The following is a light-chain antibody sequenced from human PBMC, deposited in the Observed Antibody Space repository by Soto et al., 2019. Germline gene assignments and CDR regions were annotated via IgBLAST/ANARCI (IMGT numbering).Light chain of an antibody. CDR1: QSVSTS. CDR3: QQYNSYRT. V-gene: IGKV1-5*03. J-gene: IGKJ1*01. Sequence: DIHITHSPSTLSASVGDRLTITCRASQSVSTSLAWYQQKPGIAPKLLIYQASSLENGVPSRFSGSGSGTEFTLTISSLQPDDFATYYCQQYNSYRTFGQGTKVDIK. CDR2: QAS.